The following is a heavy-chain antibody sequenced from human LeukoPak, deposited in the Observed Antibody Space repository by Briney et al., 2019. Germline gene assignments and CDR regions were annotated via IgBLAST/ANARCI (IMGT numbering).Heavy chain of an antibody. V-gene: IGHV2-5*01. CDR3: AHLVVTIDWRSYFDY. Sequence: SGPTLVKPTQTLTLTCTFSDFSLSTPGMGVGCMRQPPGKALEWHAFIYYNDGKRYSPSLRSRLTITRDTSKNQVVLAMTNMDPVDTATYYCAHLVVTIDWRSYFDYWGQGALVTVSS. CDR2: IYYNDGK. D-gene: IGHD3-9*01. J-gene: IGHJ4*02. CDR1: DFSLSTPGMG.